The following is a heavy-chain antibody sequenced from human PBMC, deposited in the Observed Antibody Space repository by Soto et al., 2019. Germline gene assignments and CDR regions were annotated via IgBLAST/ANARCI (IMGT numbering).Heavy chain of an antibody. CDR2: INHSGST. D-gene: IGHD3-10*01. CDR1: GGSFSGYY. Sequence: SETLSLTCAVYGGSFSGYYWSWIRQPPGKGLEWIGEINHSGSTNYNPSLKSRVTISVDTSKNQFSLKLSSVTAADTAVYYCARGRSGAYWGQGTLVTV. V-gene: IGHV4-34*01. CDR3: ARGRSGAY. J-gene: IGHJ4*02.